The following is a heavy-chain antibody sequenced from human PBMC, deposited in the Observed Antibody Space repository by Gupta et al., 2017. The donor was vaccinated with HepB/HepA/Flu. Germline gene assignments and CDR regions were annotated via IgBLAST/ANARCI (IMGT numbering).Heavy chain of an antibody. CDR3: ARTGVSDAFDI. CDR1: GFTFSNYR. J-gene: IGHJ3*02. CDR2: ISSSSGTL. D-gene: IGHD2-21*01. Sequence: EVQLVESAGGLVQPGGSLRLSCAASGFTFSNYRMIWVRRAPGKGLEWVSYISSSSGTLYFADSVKGRFTISRDKAKNSVYLQMNSLRDEDTAVYYCARTGVSDAFDIWGQGTMVTVSS. V-gene: IGHV3-48*02.